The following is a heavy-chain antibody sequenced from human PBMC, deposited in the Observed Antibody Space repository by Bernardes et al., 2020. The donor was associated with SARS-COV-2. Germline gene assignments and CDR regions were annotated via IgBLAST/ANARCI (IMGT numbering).Heavy chain of an antibody. V-gene: IGHV3-15*01. CDR1: GFTFTNDW. CDR2: IKSKTDGGTT. CDR3: TTDLFSSSDY. D-gene: IGHD6-6*01. J-gene: IGHJ4*02. Sequence: GGSLRLSCAASGFTFTNDWMSWVRQAPGQGLEWVGRIKSKTDGGTTDYAAPVKGRFTILREDSRKTLYLQMNSLKTEDTAVYYCTTDLFSSSDYWGQGTLVTVSS.